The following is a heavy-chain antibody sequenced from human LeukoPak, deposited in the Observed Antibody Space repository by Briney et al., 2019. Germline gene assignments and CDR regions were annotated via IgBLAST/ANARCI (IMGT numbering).Heavy chain of an antibody. CDR1: GYTFTGYY. Sequence: ASVKVSCKASGYTFTGYYMHWVRQAPGQGLEWMGWINPNSGGTNYARKLQGRVTMTRDTSISTAYMELSRLRSDDTAVYYCARVAGNSRDIVVVPAAIGYYYYMDVWGKGTTVTVSS. V-gene: IGHV1-2*02. D-gene: IGHD2-2*01. CDR2: INPNSGGT. J-gene: IGHJ6*03. CDR3: ARVAGNSRDIVVVPAAIGYYYYMDV.